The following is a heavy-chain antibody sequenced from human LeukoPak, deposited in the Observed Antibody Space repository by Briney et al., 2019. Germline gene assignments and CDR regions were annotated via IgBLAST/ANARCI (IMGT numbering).Heavy chain of an antibody. CDR2: ISWNSGSI. J-gene: IGHJ6*02. V-gene: IGHV3-9*01. CDR3: AKETAAKYYYYYYGMDV. CDR1: GFTFDDYA. D-gene: IGHD6-25*01. Sequence: GGSLRLSCAASGFTFDDYAMHWVRQAPGKGLEWVSGISWNSGSIGYADSVKGRFTISRDNAKNSLYLQTNSLRAEDTALYYCAKETAAKYYYYYYGMDVWGQGTTVTVSS.